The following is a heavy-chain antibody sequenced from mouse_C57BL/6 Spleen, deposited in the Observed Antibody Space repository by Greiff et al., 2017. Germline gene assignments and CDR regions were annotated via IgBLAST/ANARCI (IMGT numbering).Heavy chain of an antibody. CDR2: INPYNGGT. D-gene: IGHD2-1*01. Sequence: EVQLQQSGPVLVKPGASVKMSCKASGYKFTDYYMNWVKQSHGKSLEWIGVINPYNGGTSYNQKFKGKATLTVDKSSSTAYIGLNSLTSEDSSVYYCAREGFYSEAYWGQGTLVTVSA. V-gene: IGHV1-19*01. CDR3: AREGFYSEAY. CDR1: GYKFTDYY. J-gene: IGHJ3*01.